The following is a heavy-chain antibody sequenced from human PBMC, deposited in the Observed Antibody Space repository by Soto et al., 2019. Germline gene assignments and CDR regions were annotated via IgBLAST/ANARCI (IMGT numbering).Heavy chain of an antibody. Sequence: PSETLSLTCTLSGGSISSSSYYWGWIRQPPGKGLEWIGSIYYSGSTYYNPSLKSRVTISVDTSKNQFSLKLSSVTAADTAVYYCARTPTAGTLNWFDPWGQGTLVTVSS. J-gene: IGHJ5*02. D-gene: IGHD6-13*01. V-gene: IGHV4-39*01. CDR1: GGSISSSSYY. CDR2: IYYSGST. CDR3: ARTPTAGTLNWFDP.